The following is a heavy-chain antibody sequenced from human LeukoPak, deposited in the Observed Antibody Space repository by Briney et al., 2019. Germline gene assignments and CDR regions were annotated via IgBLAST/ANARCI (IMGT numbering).Heavy chain of an antibody. CDR2: IYYSGST. CDR3: AEYIRRSGTYNFDF. V-gene: IGHV4-59*01. D-gene: IGHD5-24*01. Sequence: SETLSLTCTVSGGSISSYYWSWIRQPPGKGLEWIGYIYYSGSTNYNPSLKSRVTISVDTSKIQFSLKLDSVTAADTAVYYCAEYIRRSGTYNFDFWGQGTLVTVSS. J-gene: IGHJ4*02. CDR1: GGSISSYY.